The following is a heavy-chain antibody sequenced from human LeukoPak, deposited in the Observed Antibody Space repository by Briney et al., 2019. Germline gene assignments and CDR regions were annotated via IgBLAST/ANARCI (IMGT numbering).Heavy chain of an antibody. CDR1: GFTFDDYA. J-gene: IGHJ4*02. Sequence: GGSLRLSCAASGFTFDDYAMHWVRQAPGKGLEWVSGISWNSGSIGYADSVKGRFTISRDNAKNSLYLQMNSLRAEDMALYYCAKDYGPRYQLYYFDYWGQGTLVTVSS. CDR2: ISWNSGSI. V-gene: IGHV3-9*03. CDR3: AKDYGPRYQLYYFDY. D-gene: IGHD1-1*01.